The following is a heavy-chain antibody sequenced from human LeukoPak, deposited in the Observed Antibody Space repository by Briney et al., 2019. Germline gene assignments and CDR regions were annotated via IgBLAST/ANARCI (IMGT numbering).Heavy chain of an antibody. CDR1: GFSFSTYS. CDR3: AREGDDSSGYYLDSFDY. J-gene: IGHJ4*02. D-gene: IGHD3-22*01. CDR2: TSSSSSYK. Sequence: GGSLRLSCAASGFSFSTYSMSWVRQAPGKGLEWVSSTSSSSSYKYYADSVKGRFTISRDNAKKSLYLQMNSLRVEDTAVYCCAREGDDSSGYYLDSFDYWGQGTLVTVSS. V-gene: IGHV3-21*01.